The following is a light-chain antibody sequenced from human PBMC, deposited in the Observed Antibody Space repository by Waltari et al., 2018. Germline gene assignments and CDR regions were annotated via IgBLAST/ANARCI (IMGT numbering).Light chain of an antibody. CDR1: QDISSY. V-gene: IGKV1-9*01. CDR3: QQLNSYPLT. J-gene: IGKJ4*01. CDR2: AAS. Sequence: DIQMTQSPPSLSASVGDRVTITCRASQDISSYLAWYQQKPGKAPNLLIYAASSLQTGVPSRFSGSGSGTDFTLTISSLQPEDFATYYCQQLNSYPLTFGGGTKVEIK.